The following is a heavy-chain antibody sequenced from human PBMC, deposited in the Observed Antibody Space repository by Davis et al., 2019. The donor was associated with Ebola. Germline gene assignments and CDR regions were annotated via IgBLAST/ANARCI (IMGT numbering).Heavy chain of an antibody. V-gene: IGHV3-48*02. CDR1: GFTFSSYA. CDR3: ARDARTDSSSWYPFDY. Sequence: GESLKISCAASGFTFSSYAMNWVRQAPGKGLEWVSYISSSSSTIYYPDSVKGRFTVSRDNDKNSLSLQMNSLGDEDMAVYYCARDARTDSSSWYPFDYWGQGTLVTVSS. D-gene: IGHD6-13*01. J-gene: IGHJ4*02. CDR2: ISSSSSTI.